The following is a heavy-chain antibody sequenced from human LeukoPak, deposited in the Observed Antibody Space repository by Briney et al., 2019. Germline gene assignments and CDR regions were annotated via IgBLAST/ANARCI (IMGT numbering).Heavy chain of an antibody. J-gene: IGHJ4*02. V-gene: IGHV3-66*01. CDR2: IYSGGST. D-gene: IGHD2-21*01. CDR1: GFAVSNNY. Sequence: GGSLRLSCAASGFAVSNNYMTWVRQAPGRGLEWVSLIYSGGSTYYADSVKGRFTISRDNSKNTVYLQMNSLRAEDTAVYYCARNIPVTRWGYWGQGTLVTVSS. CDR3: ARNIPVTRWGY.